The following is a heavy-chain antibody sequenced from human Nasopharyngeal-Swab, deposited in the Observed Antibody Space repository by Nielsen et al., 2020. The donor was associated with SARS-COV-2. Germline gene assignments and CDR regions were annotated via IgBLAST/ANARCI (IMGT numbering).Heavy chain of an antibody. D-gene: IGHD3-10*01. CDR1: GFTFDDYA. J-gene: IGHJ6*02. Sequence: GGSLRLSCAASGFTFDDYAMHWVRQAPGKGLEWVAGISWNSGSIDYADSVKGRFTIPRDNAKQSLYLQMNSLRAEDTALYYCATPQGVTMVRGVPDSYYYGMDVWGQGTTVTVSS. CDR2: ISWNSGSI. V-gene: IGHV3-9*01. CDR3: ATPQGVTMVRGVPDSYYYGMDV.